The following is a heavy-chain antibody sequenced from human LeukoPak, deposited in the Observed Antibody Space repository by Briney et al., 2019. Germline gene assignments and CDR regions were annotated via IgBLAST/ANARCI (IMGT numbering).Heavy chain of an antibody. J-gene: IGHJ4*02. D-gene: IGHD3-22*01. CDR1: GYSFSTYW. CDR3: ARRVNSGYYFDY. CDR2: IYPGDSDT. V-gene: IGHV5-51*01. Sequence: PGESLKISCKGSGYSFSTYWIGWVRQMPGKGLELMGIIYPGDSDTTYGPSFQGQVTISVDKSISTAYLQWSTLKASDTAMYYCARRVNSGYYFDYWAQGTLVTVSS.